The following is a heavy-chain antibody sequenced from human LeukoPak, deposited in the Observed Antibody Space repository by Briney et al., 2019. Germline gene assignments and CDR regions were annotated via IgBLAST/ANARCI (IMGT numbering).Heavy chain of an antibody. D-gene: IGHD1-26*01. J-gene: IGHJ4*02. CDR1: GSTFSDYA. CDR2: IGGGGEST. Sequence: GGSLRLSCAASGSTFSDYAILWVRQAPGKGLEWVSTIGGGGESTFYADSVKDRFTISRDNSKNTVYLQMNSLRAEDTAVYYCAKVLSGSQDYWGQGTLVTVFS. CDR3: AKVLSGSQDY. V-gene: IGHV3-23*01.